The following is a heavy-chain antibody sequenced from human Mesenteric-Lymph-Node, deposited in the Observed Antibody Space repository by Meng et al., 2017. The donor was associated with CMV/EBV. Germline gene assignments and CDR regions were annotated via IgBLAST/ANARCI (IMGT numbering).Heavy chain of an antibody. Sequence: GESLKISCEVSGFTFRSYGMHWVRQAPGKGLEWVAFIRYDGSNKYHADSVKGRFTISRDNSKNTLYLQMNSLGVEDTAVYYCARGPQYQLLNYWGQGTLVTVSS. V-gene: IGHV3-30*02. J-gene: IGHJ4*02. CDR1: GFTFRSYG. CDR3: ARGPQYQLLNY. D-gene: IGHD2-2*01. CDR2: IRYDGSNK.